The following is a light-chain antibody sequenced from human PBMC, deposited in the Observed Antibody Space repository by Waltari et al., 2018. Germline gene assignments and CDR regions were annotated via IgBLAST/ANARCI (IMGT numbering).Light chain of an antibody. CDR3: MQGRHWPWT. Sequence: DVVMTQSPLSLPVTLGQPASISCRSSQSLVSSDGNTYFNWFQESPGQSPRRLLYKVSNRDSGVPDRFSGSGSGTDFTLRISRVEAEDVGVYYCMQGRHWPWTFGQGTKVEIK. CDR2: KVS. J-gene: IGKJ1*01. V-gene: IGKV2-30*01. CDR1: QSLVSSDGNTY.